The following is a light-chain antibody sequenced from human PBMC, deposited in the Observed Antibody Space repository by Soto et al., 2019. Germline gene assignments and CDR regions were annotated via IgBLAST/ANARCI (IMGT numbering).Light chain of an antibody. J-gene: IGKJ3*01. CDR2: GAS. CDR3: HYYDDSPPFP. V-gene: IGKV3-20*01. Sequence: EIVLTQSPGTLSLSPGERATFSCRASQSVSSRFLAWYQQKPGQAPRLLIYGASSRATGIPDRFSGSGSGTDVTLTISRLEPEDFAVYYCHYYDDSPPFPFGPGTKLDIK. CDR1: QSVSSRF.